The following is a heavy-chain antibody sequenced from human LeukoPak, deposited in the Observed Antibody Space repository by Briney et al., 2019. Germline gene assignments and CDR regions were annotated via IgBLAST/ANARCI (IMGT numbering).Heavy chain of an antibody. D-gene: IGHD7-27*01. V-gene: IGHV4-4*02. CDR2: IYHTGST. CDR1: GDSISSPNW. CDR3: ARNWVFDI. Sequence: SETLSLTCAVSGDSISSPNWWSWVRQPPGKGLEWIGEIYHTGSTNYNPSLESRVTISLDISKNQFSLKVSSVTAADTAVYYCARNWVFDIWGQGTMVTVSS. J-gene: IGHJ3*02.